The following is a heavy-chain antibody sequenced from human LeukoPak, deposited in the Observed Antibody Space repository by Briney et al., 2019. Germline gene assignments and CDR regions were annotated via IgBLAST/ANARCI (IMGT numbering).Heavy chain of an antibody. CDR2: IYSGGST. V-gene: IGHV3-66*01. J-gene: IGHJ1*01. CDR1: GFSVSNNY. Sequence: GGSLRLSCAASGFSVSNNYMSWVRQAPGEGLEWVSVIYSGGSTFYADSVKGRFTISRDNSKNTLYLQMNSLRAEDTAVYYCASDSYSPEYFQHWGQGTLVTVSS. CDR3: ASDSYSPEYFQH. D-gene: IGHD2-15*01.